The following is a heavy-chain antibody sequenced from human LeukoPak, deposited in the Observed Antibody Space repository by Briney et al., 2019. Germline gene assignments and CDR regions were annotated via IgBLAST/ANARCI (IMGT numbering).Heavy chain of an antibody. Sequence: ASVKVSRKASVYTFTSYGISWVRQAPGQGLEWMGWISAYNGNTNYAQKLQGRVTMTTDTSTSTAYMELRSLRSDDTAVYYCAREYCSGTSCYPDIWGQGSMVTVSS. CDR1: VYTFTSYG. CDR3: AREYCSGTSCYPDI. D-gene: IGHD2-2*01. J-gene: IGHJ3*02. V-gene: IGHV1-18*01. CDR2: ISAYNGNT.